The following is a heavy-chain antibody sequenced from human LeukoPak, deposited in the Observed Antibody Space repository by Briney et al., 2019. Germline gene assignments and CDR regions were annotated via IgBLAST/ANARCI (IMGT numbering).Heavy chain of an antibody. J-gene: IGHJ6*02. CDR1: GYTLTELS. CDR2: FDPDDGET. CDR3: ATERRARHPRRYGMDV. Sequence: EASVKVSLNCSGYTLTELSMHWGRQAPGKGLELEGGFDPDDGETTYSQKFQGRVTMTEDTSTDTAYMELSSLRSEDTAVYYCATERRARHPRRYGMDVWGQGTPVTVSS. V-gene: IGHV1-24*01.